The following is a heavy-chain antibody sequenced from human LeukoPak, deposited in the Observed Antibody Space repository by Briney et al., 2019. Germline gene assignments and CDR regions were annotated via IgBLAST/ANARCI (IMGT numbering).Heavy chain of an antibody. Sequence: GGSLRLSCAASGFTFSSYAMRWVRQAPGKGLEWVSGISGSGGSTYYADCVKGRFTIARDNSKNTLYLQMNSLRAEDTAVYYCAKGNCRGTSCYSDYWGQGTLVTVSS. D-gene: IGHD2-2*02. V-gene: IGHV3-23*01. CDR3: AKGNCRGTSCYSDY. CDR2: ISGSGGST. CDR1: GFTFSSYA. J-gene: IGHJ4*02.